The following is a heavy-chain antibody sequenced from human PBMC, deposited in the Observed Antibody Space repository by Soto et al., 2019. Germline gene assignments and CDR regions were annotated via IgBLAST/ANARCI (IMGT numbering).Heavy chain of an antibody. J-gene: IGHJ4*02. CDR2: VSLAGRN. D-gene: IGHD3-10*01. CDR3: ARGFQYWLPTFD. CDR1: GASVVNGNW. Sequence: VQLQESGPGLVMPSGTLSLTCSVSGASVVNGNWWSWVRQSPGKGLEWIGEVSLAGRNHYNPSLQSRVTISLDESKNQFSLILTSVTVADAAIYYCARGFQYWLPTFDWGRGTVATVS. V-gene: IGHV4-4*02.